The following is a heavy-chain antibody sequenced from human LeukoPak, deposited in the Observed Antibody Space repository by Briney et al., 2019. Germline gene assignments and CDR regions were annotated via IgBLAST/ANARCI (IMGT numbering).Heavy chain of an antibody. CDR3: ARDRSNSRDLDN. D-gene: IGHD4-11*01. Sequence: GGSLRLSCAASGFTFSDYSMNWVRQAPGKGLEWLSCIGSSTTSHIYYADSVKGRFTISRDNAKNSLYLQMNGLRPEDTAVYYCARDRSNSRDLDNWDQGTLVTVSS. CDR2: IGSSTTSHI. V-gene: IGHV3-21*01. J-gene: IGHJ4*02. CDR1: GFTFSDYS.